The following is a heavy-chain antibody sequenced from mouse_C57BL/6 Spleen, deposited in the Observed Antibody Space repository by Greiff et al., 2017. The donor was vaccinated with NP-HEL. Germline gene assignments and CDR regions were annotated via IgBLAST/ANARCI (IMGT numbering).Heavy chain of an antibody. CDR1: GFTFTDYY. Sequence: EVKLMESGGGLVQPGGSLSLSCAASGFTFTDYYMSWVRQRPGKALEWLGFIRNKANGYTTEYSASVKGRFTISRDNSQSILYLQMKALRAEDSATYDCARYLGVYYGHDFDYWGQGTTLTVSS. CDR2: IRNKANGYTT. J-gene: IGHJ2*01. CDR3: ARYLGVYYGHDFDY. V-gene: IGHV7-3*01. D-gene: IGHD2-2*01.